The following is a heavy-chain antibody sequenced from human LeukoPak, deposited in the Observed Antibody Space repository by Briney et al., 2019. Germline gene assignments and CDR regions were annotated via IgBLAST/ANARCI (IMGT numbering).Heavy chain of an antibody. V-gene: IGHV4-59*01. CDR3: ARCRYYYDSSGYSHYAFDI. CDR1: GGSISSYY. D-gene: IGHD3-22*01. CDR2: IYYSGST. J-gene: IGHJ3*02. Sequence: SETLSLTCTVSGGSISSYYWSWIRQPPGKGLEWIGYIYYSGSTNYNPSLKSRVTISVDTSKNQFSLKLSSVTAADTVVYYCARCRYYYDSSGYSHYAFDIWGQGTMVTVSS.